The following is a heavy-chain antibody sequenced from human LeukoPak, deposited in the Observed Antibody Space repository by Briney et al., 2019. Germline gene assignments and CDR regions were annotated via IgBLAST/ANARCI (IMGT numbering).Heavy chain of an antibody. CDR2: ISWNSGSI. D-gene: IGHD6-13*01. V-gene: IGHV3-9*01. CDR3: ARVRSGYSHYTRINWFDP. Sequence: PGRSLRLSCAASGFTFDDYAMHWVRQAPGKGLEWVSGISWNSGSIGYADSVKGRFTISRDNAKNSLYLQTNSLRAEDTAVYYCARVRSGYSHYTRINWFDPWGQGTLVTVSS. J-gene: IGHJ5*02. CDR1: GFTFDDYA.